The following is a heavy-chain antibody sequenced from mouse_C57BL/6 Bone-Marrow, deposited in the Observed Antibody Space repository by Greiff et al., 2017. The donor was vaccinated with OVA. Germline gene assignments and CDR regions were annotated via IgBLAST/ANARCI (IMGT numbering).Heavy chain of an antibody. CDR1: GYTFTSYW. V-gene: IGHV1-61*01. CDR2: IYPSDSEP. Sequence: VQLQQPGAELVRPGSSVKLSCKASGYTFTSYWMDWVKQRPGQGLEWIGNIYPSDSEPHYHQKFKDKATLTVDKSSSPAYMQLSSLTSEDSAVYYCAYYSNYYAMDYWGQGTSVTVSS. J-gene: IGHJ4*01. D-gene: IGHD2-5*01. CDR3: AYYSNYYAMDY.